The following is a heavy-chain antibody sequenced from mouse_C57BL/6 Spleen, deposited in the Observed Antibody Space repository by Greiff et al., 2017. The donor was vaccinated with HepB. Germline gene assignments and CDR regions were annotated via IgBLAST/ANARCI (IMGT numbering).Heavy chain of an antibody. D-gene: IGHD2-5*01. CDR2: ISYDGSN. J-gene: IGHJ3*01. V-gene: IGHV3-6*01. CDR3: ASYYSNFY. CDR1: GYSITSGYY. Sequence: ESGPGLVKPSQSLSLTCSVTGYSITSGYYWNCIRQFPGNKLEWMGYISYDGSNNYNPSLKNRISITRDTSKNQFFLKLNSVTTEDTATYCCASYYSNFYWGQGTLVTVSA.